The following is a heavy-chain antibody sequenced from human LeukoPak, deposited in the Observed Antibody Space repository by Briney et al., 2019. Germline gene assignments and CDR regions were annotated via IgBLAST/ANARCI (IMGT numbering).Heavy chain of an antibody. J-gene: IGHJ4*02. CDR2: IKQDGSEK. CDR1: GFTFSSYW. Sequence: GGSLRLSCAASGFTFSSYWMSWVRQAPGKGLEWVANIKQDGSEKYYVDSVKGRFTISRDNAKNSLYLQMNSLRAEDTAVYYCARGFDDILTDYLYFDYWGQGTLVTVSS. V-gene: IGHV3-7*01. D-gene: IGHD3-9*01. CDR3: ARGFDDILTDYLYFDY.